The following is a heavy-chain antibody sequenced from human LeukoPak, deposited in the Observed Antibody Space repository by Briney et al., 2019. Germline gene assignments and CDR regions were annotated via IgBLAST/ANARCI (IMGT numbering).Heavy chain of an antibody. CDR2: INQDAGEI. CDR3: ATDRDNSDWQKRFDS. D-gene: IGHD2-21*02. J-gene: IGHJ4*02. V-gene: IGHV3-7*01. Sequence: GGSLRLSCAASGFTFSTYWMNWYRQAPGKGLEWVGNINQDAGEINYVDSVRGRFTISRDNAKNSLHLQMNSLRAEDTAVYYCATDRDNSDWQKRFDSWGQGTLVTVSS. CDR1: GFTFSTYW.